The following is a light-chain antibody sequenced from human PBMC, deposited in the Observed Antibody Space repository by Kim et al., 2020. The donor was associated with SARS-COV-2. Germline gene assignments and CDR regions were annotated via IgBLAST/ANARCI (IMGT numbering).Light chain of an antibody. J-gene: IGLJ2*01. CDR2: YDS. V-gene: IGLV3-21*04. CDR3: QVWDSSSVHRV. CDR1: NIESKS. Sequence: SYELTQPPSVSVDPGKTASITCAGDNIESKSVHWYQQTPGQAPVLVIPYDSDRPSGIPERLSGSNSDNTATPTISEVAAGDEADYYCQVWDSSSVHRVFG.